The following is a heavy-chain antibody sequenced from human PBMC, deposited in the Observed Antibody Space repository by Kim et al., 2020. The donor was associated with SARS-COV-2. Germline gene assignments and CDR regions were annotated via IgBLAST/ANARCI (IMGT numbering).Heavy chain of an antibody. J-gene: IGHJ4*02. Sequence: GGSLRLSCAASGFTFSRYWMNWVRQAPGKGLVWVSRITSDGSITAYADSVKGRFTISRDNAKNTLYLQMNSLRAEDMAVYYCVNFGGDYPYWGQGTLVTV. CDR1: GFTFSRYW. CDR2: ITSDGSIT. D-gene: IGHD2-21*01. CDR3: VNFGGDYPY. V-gene: IGHV3-74*01.